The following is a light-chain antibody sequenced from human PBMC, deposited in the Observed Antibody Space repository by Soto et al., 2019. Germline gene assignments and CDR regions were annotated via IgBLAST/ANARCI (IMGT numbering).Light chain of an antibody. CDR2: DAS. V-gene: IGKV3D-15*01. J-gene: IGKJ1*01. CDR1: QGDVSR. CDR3: QQYNSWPRT. Sequence: ETVMTHSPATLSLSPGESSTLSCRASQGDVSRLAWYQQKPGQAPRLLIYDASNRATGIPARFSGSGSGTDFTLTISRLEPEDFAVYYCQQYNSWPRTFGQGTKVDIK.